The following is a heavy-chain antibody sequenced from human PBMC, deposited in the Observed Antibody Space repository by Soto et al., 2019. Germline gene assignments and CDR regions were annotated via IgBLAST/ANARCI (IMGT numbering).Heavy chain of an antibody. Sequence: PGGSLRLSCAASGFTFISYAMSWVRQAPGKGLEWVSAISGSVGSTYYADSVKGRFTISRDNSKNTLYLQMNSLRAEDTAVYYCAKDPSSSNTNYYYYGMDVWGQGTTVTVSS. J-gene: IGHJ6*02. V-gene: IGHV3-23*01. CDR1: GFTFISYA. CDR3: AKDPSSSNTNYYYYGMDV. D-gene: IGHD6-6*01. CDR2: ISGSVGST.